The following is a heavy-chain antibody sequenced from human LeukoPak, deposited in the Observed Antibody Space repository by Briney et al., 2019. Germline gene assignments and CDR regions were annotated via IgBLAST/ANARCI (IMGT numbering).Heavy chain of an antibody. D-gene: IGHD3-3*01. CDR1: GGSFSGYY. V-gene: IGHV4-34*01. J-gene: IGHJ4*02. CDR2: INHSGST. CDR3: ARGFWEYYFDY. Sequence: NTSETLSLTCAVYGGSFSGYYWSWIRQPPGKGLEWIGEINHSGSTNYNPSLKSRVTISVDTSKNQFSLKLSSVTAADTAVYYCARGFWEYYFDYWGQGTLVTVSS.